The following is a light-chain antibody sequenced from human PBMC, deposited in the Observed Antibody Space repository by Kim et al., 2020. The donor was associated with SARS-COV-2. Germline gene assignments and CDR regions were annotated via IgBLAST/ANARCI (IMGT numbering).Light chain of an antibody. Sequence: SPGEMATLSCRASQSVSSNLAWYQQKPGQAPRLLIYGASTRATGIPARFSGSGSGTEFTLTISSLQSEDFAVYYCQQYNNWPPMYTFGQGTKLEIK. CDR1: QSVSSN. CDR3: QQYNNWPPMYT. CDR2: GAS. J-gene: IGKJ2*01. V-gene: IGKV3-15*01.